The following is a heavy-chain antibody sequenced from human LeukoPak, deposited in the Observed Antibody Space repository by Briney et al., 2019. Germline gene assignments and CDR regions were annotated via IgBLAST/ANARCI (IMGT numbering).Heavy chain of an antibody. CDR1: GFTFSSYA. V-gene: IGHV3-23*01. CDR3: ARDFVTPAIGFYYYGMDV. Sequence: QSGGSLRLSCAASGFTFSSYAMSWVRQAPGKGLEWVSAISGSGGSTYYADSVKGRFTISRDNSKNTLYLQMNSLRAEDTAVYYCARDFVTPAIGFYYYGMDVWGQGTTVTVSS. J-gene: IGHJ6*02. CDR2: ISGSGGST. D-gene: IGHD3-16*02.